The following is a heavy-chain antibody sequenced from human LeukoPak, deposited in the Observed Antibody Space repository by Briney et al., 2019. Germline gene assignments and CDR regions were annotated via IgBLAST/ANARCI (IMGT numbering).Heavy chain of an antibody. CDR3: ARGGTFAGTPFLFDS. CDR2: INFIGAT. CDR1: GDSTNNCY. V-gene: IGHV4-59*13. Sequence: SGTLSLTCSVWGDSTNNCYWIWLREPPGEGRVGGGYINFIGATDYNPSLKSRVSISIDTSKTQFSLKVTSTTAADTAQYFCARGGTFAGTPFLFDSWGQGILVSVSS. J-gene: IGHJ4*02. D-gene: IGHD6-13*01.